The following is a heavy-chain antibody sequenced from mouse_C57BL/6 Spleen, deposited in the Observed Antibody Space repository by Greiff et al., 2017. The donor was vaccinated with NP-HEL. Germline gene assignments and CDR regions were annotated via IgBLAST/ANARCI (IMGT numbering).Heavy chain of an antibody. CDR2: ISNLAYSI. Sequence: EVKLQESGGGLVQPGGSLKLSCAASGFTFSDYGMAWVRQAPRKGPEWVAFISNLAYSIYYADTVTGRFTISRENAKNTLYLEMSSLRSEDTAMYYCARRSTTVVATDWYFDVWGTGTTVTVSS. CDR3: ARRSTTVVATDWYFDV. V-gene: IGHV5-15*04. CDR1: GFTFSDYG. D-gene: IGHD1-1*01. J-gene: IGHJ1*03.